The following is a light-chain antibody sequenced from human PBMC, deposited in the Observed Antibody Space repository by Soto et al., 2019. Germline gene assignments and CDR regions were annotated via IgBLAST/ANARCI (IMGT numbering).Light chain of an antibody. Sequence: DIVLTQSPGTLSLSPGERATLSCRASQSVSSYYLAWYQQKPGQAPRLLITGASSRATGIPDRFSGSGSGTDFTLTISRLEPEDFAVYYCQHYGNSRWTFGQGTKVDIK. CDR2: GAS. J-gene: IGKJ1*01. CDR3: QHYGNSRWT. CDR1: QSVSSYY. V-gene: IGKV3-20*01.